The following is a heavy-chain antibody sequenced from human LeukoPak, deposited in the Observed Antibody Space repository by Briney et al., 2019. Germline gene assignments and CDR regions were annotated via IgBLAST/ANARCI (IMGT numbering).Heavy chain of an antibody. CDR3: ARDLSGWYDF. D-gene: IGHD1-26*01. CDR1: GFTFSSYS. Sequence: GGPLRLSCAASGFTFSSYSMNWVRQAPGKGLEWVSSISSSGSYIYHADSVKGRFTISRDNAQDSLYLQMNSLTVEDTAMYYCARDLSGWYDFWGQGTLVTVSS. CDR2: ISSSGSYI. J-gene: IGHJ5*01. V-gene: IGHV3-21*01.